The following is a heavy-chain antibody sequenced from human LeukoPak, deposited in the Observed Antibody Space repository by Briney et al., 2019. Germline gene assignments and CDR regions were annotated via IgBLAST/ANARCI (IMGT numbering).Heavy chain of an antibody. J-gene: IGHJ3*02. V-gene: IGHV3-48*02. CDR1: GFTFNKYN. D-gene: IGHD2-15*01. CDR3: ARVLCSGGTCLDAFDI. Sequence: GGSLRLSCTASGFTFNKYNMNWVRQAPGKGLEWVSYISSGSSTIYYADPVKGRFTISRDNAKNSLYLQMNSLRDEDTAVYYCARVLCSGGTCLDAFDIWGQGTMVTVSS. CDR2: ISSGSSTI.